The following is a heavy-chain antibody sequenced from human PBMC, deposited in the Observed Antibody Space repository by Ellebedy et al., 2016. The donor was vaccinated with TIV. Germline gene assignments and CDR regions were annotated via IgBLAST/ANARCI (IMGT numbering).Heavy chain of an antibody. CDR3: ARDDFGELFLFDH. Sequence: MPSETLSLTCTVSGTSISSHYWSWIRQPAGKGLEWIGRIYSSGNSYYNPSLKSRVTMSVDTSKNQFSLKLTSVTAADTAVYYCARDDFGELFLFDHWGQGTLVTVSS. J-gene: IGHJ4*02. D-gene: IGHD3-10*01. CDR2: IYSSGNS. CDR1: GTSISSHY. V-gene: IGHV4-4*07.